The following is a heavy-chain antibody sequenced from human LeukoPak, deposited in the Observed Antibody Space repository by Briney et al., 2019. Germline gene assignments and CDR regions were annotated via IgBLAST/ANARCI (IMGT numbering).Heavy chain of an antibody. J-gene: IGHJ4*02. CDR1: GYTFTSYG. Sequence: GASVKVSCKASGYTFTSYGISWVRQAPGQGLEWMGWISAYNGNTNYVQKLQGRVTMTTDTSTSTAYMELRSLRSDDTAVYYCARDPSSREGYSSSWYDYWGQGTLVTVSS. CDR3: ARDPSSREGYSSSWYDY. V-gene: IGHV1-18*01. D-gene: IGHD6-13*01. CDR2: ISAYNGNT.